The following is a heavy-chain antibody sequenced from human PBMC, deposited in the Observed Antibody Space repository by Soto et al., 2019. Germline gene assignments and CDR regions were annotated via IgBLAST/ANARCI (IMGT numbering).Heavy chain of an antibody. J-gene: IGHJ4*02. CDR1: GGTFSSYR. Sequence: SVKVSCKASGGTFSSYRINWVRQALGQGLEWVGGIVPIYRTADYAQKFQGRVTITADESARTSYMELRSLKSQDTAVYYCVRDSGAKLSSSWGQGTLVTVSS. CDR2: IVPIYRTA. D-gene: IGHD6-13*01. CDR3: VRDSGAKLSSS. V-gene: IGHV1-69*13.